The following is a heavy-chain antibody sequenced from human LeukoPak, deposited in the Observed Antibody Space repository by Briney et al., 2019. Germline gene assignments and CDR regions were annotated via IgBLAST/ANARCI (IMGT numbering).Heavy chain of an antibody. CDR3: ASPSYYYDSSGALDC. Sequence: ASVKVSCKPSGYTFTGYYMHWVRQAPGQGIEWMGWINPNSGGTNYAQKFQGRVTMTRDTSISTAYMELSGLRSDDTAVYYCASPSYYYDSSGALDCWGQGTLVTVSS. CDR1: GYTFTGYY. CDR2: INPNSGGT. D-gene: IGHD3-22*01. J-gene: IGHJ4*02. V-gene: IGHV1-2*02.